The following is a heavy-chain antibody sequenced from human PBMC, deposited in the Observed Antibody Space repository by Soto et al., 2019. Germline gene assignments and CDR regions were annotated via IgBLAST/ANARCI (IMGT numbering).Heavy chain of an antibody. V-gene: IGHV3-73*01. Sequence: PWGSLLLSCATSGFTFSGSAMHWVRQASGKGLEWVGRIRSKANSYATAYAASVKGRFTISRDDSKNTAYLQMNSLKTDDAAVYYCTSTPSYDYVWGSYRSWGQGTLVTVSS. D-gene: IGHD3-16*02. CDR1: GFTFSGSA. CDR3: TSTPSYDYVWGSYRS. CDR2: IRSKANSYAT. J-gene: IGHJ5*02.